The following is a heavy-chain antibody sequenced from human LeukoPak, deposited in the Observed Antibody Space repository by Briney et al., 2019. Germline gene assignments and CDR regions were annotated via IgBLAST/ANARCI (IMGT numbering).Heavy chain of an antibody. CDR3: AIGPPSGATRFDY. D-gene: IGHD1-26*01. J-gene: IGHJ4*02. CDR2: VYTSGST. CDR1: GGSIGSYY. V-gene: IGHV4-4*07. Sequence: SETLSLTCTVSGGSIGSYYWSWIRQPAGKGLEWIGRVYTSGSTHYNPSLKSRVTMSVDTSKNQFSLKLSSVTAADTAVYYCAIGPPSGATRFDYWGQGTLVTVSS.